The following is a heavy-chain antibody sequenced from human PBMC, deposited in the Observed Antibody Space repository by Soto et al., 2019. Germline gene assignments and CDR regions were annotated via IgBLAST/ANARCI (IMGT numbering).Heavy chain of an antibody. CDR3: ARGNTYQSDSSCYYLDY. CDR2: IIPIFGTA. V-gene: IGHV1-69*06. J-gene: IGHJ4*02. Sequence: SVNVSCKSSGGTLSSCPISWVRQAPGQGLECMGGIIPIFGTANYAQKFQSRVTITAAKSTSTAYMELSSLRSEDTAVYYCARGNTYQSDSSCYYLDYWGQGTMVTVSS. CDR1: GGTLSSCP. D-gene: IGHD3-22*01.